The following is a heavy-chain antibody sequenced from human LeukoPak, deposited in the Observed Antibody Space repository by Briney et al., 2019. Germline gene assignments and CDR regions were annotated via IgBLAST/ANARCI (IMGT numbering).Heavy chain of an antibody. D-gene: IGHD2-2*01. V-gene: IGHV3-48*03. Sequence: GGSLRLSCAASGFTFSSYEMNWVRQAPGKGLEWVSYISSSGSTIYYADSVKGRFTISRDNAKNSLYLQMNSLRAEDTAVYYCARGGVVPAAIASWFDYWGQGTLVTVSS. CDR3: ARGGVVPAAIASWFDY. CDR2: ISSSGSTI. CDR1: GFTFSSYE. J-gene: IGHJ4*02.